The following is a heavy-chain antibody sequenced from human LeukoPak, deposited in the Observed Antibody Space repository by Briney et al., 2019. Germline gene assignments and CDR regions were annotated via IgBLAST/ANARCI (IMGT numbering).Heavy chain of an antibody. D-gene: IGHD3-16*01. Sequence: GTAVKVSCKTSGYTFVSYGITWLRQAPGQGLEWMGWTSAYKNRTKYGQKFQGRFTMTTDDSTNTAHLQLKSLRSDDTAIYYCAKDRHYSDVWGSSHWGQGTLVTVSS. CDR2: TSAYKNRT. CDR1: GYTFVSYG. J-gene: IGHJ4*02. CDR3: AKDRHYSDVWGSSH. V-gene: IGHV1-18*01.